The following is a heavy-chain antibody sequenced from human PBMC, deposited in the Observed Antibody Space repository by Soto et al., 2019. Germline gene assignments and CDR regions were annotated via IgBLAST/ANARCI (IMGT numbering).Heavy chain of an antibody. D-gene: IGHD3-10*01. V-gene: IGHV4-30-2*01. CDR1: GGSISCGGYS. Sequence: QLQLQESGSGPVKPSQTLSLTCAVSGGSISCGGYSWSWIRQPPGKGLEWIGYIYHSGSTYYNPSLKIRGTISVDRSKNQFSLKLSSVTAADTAVYYCAREHMVRGVIGWFDPWGQGTLVTVSS. J-gene: IGHJ5*02. CDR2: IYHSGST. CDR3: AREHMVRGVIGWFDP.